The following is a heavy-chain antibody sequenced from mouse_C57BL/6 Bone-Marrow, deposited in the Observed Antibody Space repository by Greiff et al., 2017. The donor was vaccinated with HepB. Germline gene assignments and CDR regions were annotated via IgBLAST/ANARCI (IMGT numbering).Heavy chain of an antibody. CDR1: GYTFTSYT. CDR3: ARGSSWFAY. Sequence: VQLQQSGAELARPGASVKMSCKASGYTFTSYTMHWVKQRPGQGLEWIGYINPSSGYTKYNQKFKDKATLTADKSSSTAYMRLSSLTSEDSAVYYCARGSSWFAYWGQGTLVTVSA. J-gene: IGHJ3*01. CDR2: INPSSGYT. V-gene: IGHV1-4*01.